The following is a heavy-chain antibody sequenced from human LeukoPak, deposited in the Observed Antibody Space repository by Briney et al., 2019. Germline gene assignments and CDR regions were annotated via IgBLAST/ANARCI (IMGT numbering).Heavy chain of an antibody. V-gene: IGHV4-39*01. CDR2: IYYSGST. CDR3: ARQAMKDYYFS. J-gene: IGHJ5*02. Sequence: SETLSLTCTVSGGSISSSSYYWSWIRQPPGKGLEWIGSIYYSGSTYYNPSLKSRVTISVDTSKNQFSLKLSSVTAADTAVYYCARQAMKDYYFSWGQGTLVTVSS. D-gene: IGHD3-10*01. CDR1: GGSISSSSYY.